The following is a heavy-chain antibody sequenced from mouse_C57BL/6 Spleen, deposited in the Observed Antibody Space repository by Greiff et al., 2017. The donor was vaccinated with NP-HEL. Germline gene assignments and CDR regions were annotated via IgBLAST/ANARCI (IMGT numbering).Heavy chain of an antibody. CDR2: IDPEDGEI. D-gene: IGHD2-3*01. Sequence: VQLKESGAELVKPGASVKLSCTASGFNIKDYYMHWVKQRTEQGLEWIGRIDPEDGEIKYAPKFQGKATITADTSSNTAYLQLSSLTSEDTAVYYCARSKDGYYGAYWGQGTLVTVSA. CDR1: GFNIKDYY. CDR3: ARSKDGYYGAY. J-gene: IGHJ3*01. V-gene: IGHV14-2*01.